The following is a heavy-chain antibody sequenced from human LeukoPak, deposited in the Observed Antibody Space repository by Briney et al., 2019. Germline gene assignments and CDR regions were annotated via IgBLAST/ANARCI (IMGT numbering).Heavy chain of an antibody. J-gene: IGHJ4*02. Sequence: GGSLRLSCAASGFTFTSYWMSWVRQAPGKGLEWVANINQDGSEKYYVDSVKGRFTISRDNAKKSLYLQMNSLRAEDTAVYYCAGAQWELDYWGQGTLVTVSS. CDR3: AGAQWELDY. CDR1: GFTFTSYW. V-gene: IGHV3-7*03. CDR2: INQDGSEK. D-gene: IGHD1-26*01.